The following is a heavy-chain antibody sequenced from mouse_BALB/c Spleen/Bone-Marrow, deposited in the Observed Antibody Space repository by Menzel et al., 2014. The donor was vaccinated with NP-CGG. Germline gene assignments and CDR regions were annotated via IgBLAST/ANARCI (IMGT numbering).Heavy chain of an antibody. J-gene: IGHJ3*01. CDR1: GYSISSYW. CDR2: IDPSDSET. D-gene: IGHD1-2*01. Sequence: VQGVESGPQLVRPGASVKISCKASGYSISSYWMHWVKQRPGQGLEWIGMIDPSDSETRLNQKFKDKATLTVDKSSSTAYMQLNSPTSEDSAVYYCAPHYYGYAWFAYWCQGTLVTVSA. CDR3: APHYYGYAWFAY. V-gene: IGHV1S126*01.